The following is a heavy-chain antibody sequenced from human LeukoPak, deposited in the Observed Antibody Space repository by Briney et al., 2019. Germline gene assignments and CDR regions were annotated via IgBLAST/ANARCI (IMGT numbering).Heavy chain of an antibody. J-gene: IGHJ6*03. D-gene: IGHD3-3*01. CDR1: GFTFGDFG. CDR2: VSANGDNT. V-gene: IGHV3-20*04. CDR3: ARLGSDLSSGFPNYSFYYFMDV. Sequence: GGSLRLSCETSGFTFGDFGLAWVRQLPGKGLEWVSGVSANGDNTGYGDSVKGRFTISRDFSTASLFLQMNSLRVEDTALYYRARLGSDLSSGFPNYSFYYFMDVWGKGTSVTVS.